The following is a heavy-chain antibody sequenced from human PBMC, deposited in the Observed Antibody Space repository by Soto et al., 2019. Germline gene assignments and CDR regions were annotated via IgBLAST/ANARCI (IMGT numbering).Heavy chain of an antibody. CDR3: ASCIVATISDNDY. V-gene: IGHV4-61*01. D-gene: IGHD5-12*01. CDR1: GGSVSSGSYY. J-gene: IGHJ4*02. Sequence: SETLSLTCTVSGGSVSSGSYYWSWIRQPPGKGLEWIGYIYYSGSTNYNPSLKSRVTISVDTSKNQFSLKLSSVTAADTAVYYCASCIVATISDNDYWGQGTLVTVSS. CDR2: IYYSGST.